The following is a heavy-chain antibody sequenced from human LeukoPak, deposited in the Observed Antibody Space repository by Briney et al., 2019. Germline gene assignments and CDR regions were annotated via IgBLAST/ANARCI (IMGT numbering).Heavy chain of an antibody. Sequence: SETLSLTCTVSGGSIMTFYWSWIRQPPGKGLEWIGYIYDTGSTNYNPSLKSRVIMSLDTSKNQFSPKLSSATAADTAVYYCARHRLTTVNRVSYYGMDVWGQGTTVTVSS. J-gene: IGHJ6*02. CDR1: GGSIMTFY. CDR3: ARHRLTTVNRVSYYGMDV. D-gene: IGHD4-11*01. V-gene: IGHV4-59*08. CDR2: IYDTGST.